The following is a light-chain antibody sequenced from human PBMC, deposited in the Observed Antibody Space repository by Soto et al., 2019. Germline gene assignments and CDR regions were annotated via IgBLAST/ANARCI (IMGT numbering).Light chain of an antibody. V-gene: IGLV2-14*03. CDR2: DVT. CDR3: SSYARSSTVV. CDR1: SSDVGTYNY. J-gene: IGLJ2*01. Sequence: QSALTQPASVSGSPGQSITISCTGTSSDVGTYNYVSWYQHHPGKAPKLMIYDVTYRPSGVSNRFSGSKSGNTASLTISGLQAEDEADYYCSSYARSSTVVFGGGTKVTVL.